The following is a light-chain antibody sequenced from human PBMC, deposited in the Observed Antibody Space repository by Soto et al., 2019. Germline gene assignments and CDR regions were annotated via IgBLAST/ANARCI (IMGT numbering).Light chain of an antibody. CDR3: QQYGSSPPYT. J-gene: IGKJ2*01. CDR1: QSVSNNY. CDR2: GSS. V-gene: IGKV3-20*01. Sequence: EVVLTQSPGTLSLSPGERATLSCRASQSVSNNYFAWYQQKPGQAPRLLIFGSSERATGIPVRFSGSGSGTDFTLSISILEPEYLAVYYCQQYGSSPPYTFGQGTKREIK.